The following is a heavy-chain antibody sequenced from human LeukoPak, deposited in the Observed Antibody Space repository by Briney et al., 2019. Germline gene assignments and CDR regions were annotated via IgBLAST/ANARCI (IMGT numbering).Heavy chain of an antibody. V-gene: IGHV4-38-2*01. Sequence: SETLSLTCAVSGYSISSGYYWGWIRQPPGKGLEWIGSMYHSGSTYYNPSLKNRVTISVDTSKNHFSLKLSSVTAADTAVYYCARLGGPLYWYFDLWGRGTLVTVSS. CDR2: MYHSGST. CDR1: GYSISSGYY. CDR3: ARLGGPLYWYFDL. J-gene: IGHJ2*01. D-gene: IGHD3-10*01.